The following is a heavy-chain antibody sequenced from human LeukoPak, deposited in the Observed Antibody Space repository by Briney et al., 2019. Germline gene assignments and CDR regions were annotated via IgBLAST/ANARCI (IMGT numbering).Heavy chain of an antibody. CDR3: AKESSPEVFGVVISTYFDY. Sequence: GGSLRLSCAASGFTFSSYGMHWVRQAPGKGLEWVAVISYDGSNKYYADSVKGRFTISRDNSKNTLYLQMNSLRAEDTAVYYCAKESSPEVFGVVISTYFDYWGQGTLVTVSS. J-gene: IGHJ4*02. CDR1: GFTFSSYG. CDR2: ISYDGSNK. D-gene: IGHD3-3*01. V-gene: IGHV3-30*18.